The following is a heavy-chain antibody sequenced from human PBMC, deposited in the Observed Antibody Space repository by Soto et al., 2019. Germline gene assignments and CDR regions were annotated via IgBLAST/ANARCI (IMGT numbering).Heavy chain of an antibody. J-gene: IGHJ5*02. CDR2: IYYSGST. V-gene: IGHV4-59*01. CDR1: GGSISSYY. CDR3: ARERLNRDYDSSGYYFTVYNWFDP. D-gene: IGHD3-22*01. Sequence: SETLSLTCTVSGGSISSYYWSWIRQPPGKGLEWIGYIYYSGSTNYNPSLKSRVTISVDTSKNQFSLKLSSVTAADTAVYYCARERLNRDYDSSGYYFTVYNWFDPWGQETLVTVSS.